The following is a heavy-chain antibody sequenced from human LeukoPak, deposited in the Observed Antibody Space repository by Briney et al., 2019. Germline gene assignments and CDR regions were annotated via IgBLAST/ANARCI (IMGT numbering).Heavy chain of an antibody. CDR1: GFTFSSYA. CDR3: AKDLRQFDY. V-gene: IGHV3-30-3*01. CDR2: ISYDGSNK. Sequence: PGGSLRLSCAASGFTFSSYAMHWVRQAPGKGLEWVAVISYDGSNKYYADSVKGRFTISRDNSKNTLYLQMNSLRAEDTAVYYCAKDLRQFDYWGQGTLVTVSS. J-gene: IGHJ4*02.